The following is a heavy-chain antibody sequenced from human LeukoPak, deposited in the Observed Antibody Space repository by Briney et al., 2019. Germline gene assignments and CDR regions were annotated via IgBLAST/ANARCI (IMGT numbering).Heavy chain of an antibody. D-gene: IGHD3-10*01. CDR2: IYYSGST. CDR1: GGSISSGDYY. J-gene: IGHJ6*02. CDR3: ASGLWFGRHYYYYYGMDV. Sequence: SETLSLTCTVSGGSISSGDYYWSWIRQPPGKGLEWIGYIYYSGSTYYNPSLKSRVTISVDTSKNQFSLKLSSVTAADTAVYYCASGLWFGRHYYYYYGMDVWGQGTTVTVSS. V-gene: IGHV4-30-4*01.